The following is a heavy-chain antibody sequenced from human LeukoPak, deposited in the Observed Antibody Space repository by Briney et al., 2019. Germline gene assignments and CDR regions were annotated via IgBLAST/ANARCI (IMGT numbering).Heavy chain of an antibody. Sequence: SVKVSCKASGGTFSSYAISWVRQAPGQGLEWMGGIIPIFGTANYAQKFQGRVTMTRNTSISTAYMELSSLRSEDTVVYYCARGSEMGAHRYWGQGTLVTVSS. V-gene: IGHV1-69*05. CDR2: IIPIFGTA. CDR1: GGTFSSYA. J-gene: IGHJ4*02. D-gene: IGHD1-26*01. CDR3: ARGSEMGAHRY.